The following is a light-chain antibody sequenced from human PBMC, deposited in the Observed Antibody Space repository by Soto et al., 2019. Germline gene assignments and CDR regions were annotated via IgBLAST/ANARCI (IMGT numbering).Light chain of an antibody. V-gene: IGKV1-5*01. CDR2: DAS. J-gene: IGKJ1*01. Sequence: DIQMTQSPSTLSASVGDRVTITCRASQSISYRLAWYQQKPGKAPKLLIYDASSLESGVPSRFSGSGSGTEFTLTISSLQPDDFATYYCQPSWTFGQGTKVDIK. CDR3: QPSWT. CDR1: QSISYR.